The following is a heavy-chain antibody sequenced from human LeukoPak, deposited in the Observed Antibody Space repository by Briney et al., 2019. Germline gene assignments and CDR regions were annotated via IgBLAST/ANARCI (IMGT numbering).Heavy chain of an antibody. J-gene: IGHJ4*02. CDR2: IFSTGST. V-gene: IGHV4-59*11. CDR3: ASLSRDAFNHFDY. D-gene: IGHD5-24*01. CDR1: GGSITSLY. Sequence: SETLSLTCTISGGSITSLYWTWIRQPPGKGLEWIGYIFSTGSTNYNPSLKSPVTMSVDTSKTQFSLKLISVTAADTAVYYCASLSRDAFNHFDYWGQGTLVTVSS.